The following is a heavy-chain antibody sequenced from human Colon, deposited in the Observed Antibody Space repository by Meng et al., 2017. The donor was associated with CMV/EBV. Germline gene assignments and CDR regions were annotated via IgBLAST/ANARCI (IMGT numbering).Heavy chain of an antibody. J-gene: IGHJ4*02. V-gene: IGHV3-23*01. CDR2: ISGSGGST. D-gene: IGHD6-13*01. Sequence: GGFLRLSCAASGFTFSTYAMSWVRQAPGKGLEWVSAISGSGGSTYYADSVKGRFTISGDNSKNTLYLQMNSLRAEDTAVYYCAKGGVYSSTWGDYWGQGTLVTVSS. CDR3: AKGGVYSSTWGDY. CDR1: GFTFSTYA.